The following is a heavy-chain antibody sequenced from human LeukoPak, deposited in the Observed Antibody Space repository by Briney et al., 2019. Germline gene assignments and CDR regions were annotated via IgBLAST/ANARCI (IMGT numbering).Heavy chain of an antibody. V-gene: IGHV4-59*01. CDR3: ARTSSGHYYFDY. CDR1: GGSISSYY. J-gene: IGHJ4*02. Sequence: SETLSLTCTVSGGSISSYYWSWIRQPPGKGLDWIGYIYYSGSTNYNPSLKSRVTISVDTSKNQFSLKLSSVTAADTAVYYCARTSSGHYYFDYWGQGTLVTVSS. CDR2: IYYSGST. D-gene: IGHD3-22*01.